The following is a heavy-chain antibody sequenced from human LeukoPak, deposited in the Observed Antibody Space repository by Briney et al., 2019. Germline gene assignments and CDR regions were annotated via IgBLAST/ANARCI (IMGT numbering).Heavy chain of an antibody. CDR3: ARLAAADYYYYYYMDV. CDR1: GGTFSSYA. J-gene: IGHJ6*03. V-gene: IGHV1-69*13. CDR2: IIPIFGTA. D-gene: IGHD6-13*01. Sequence: ASVKVSCKASGGTFSSYAISWVRQAPGQGLEWMGGIIPIFGTANYAQKFQGRGTVTADESTSTAYMELSSLRSEDTAVYYCARLAAADYYYYYYMDVWGKGTTVTVSS.